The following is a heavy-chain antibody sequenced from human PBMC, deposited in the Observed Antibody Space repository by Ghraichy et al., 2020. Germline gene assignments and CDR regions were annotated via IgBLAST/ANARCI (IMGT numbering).Heavy chain of an antibody. Sequence: GGSLRLSCAASGFTFSSYAMSWVRQAPGKGLEWVSAISGSGGSTYYADSVKGRFTISRDNSKNTLYLQMNSLRAEDTAVYYCAKWTGGYYYSYGMDVWGQGTTVTVSS. CDR3: AKWTGGYYYSYGMDV. V-gene: IGHV3-23*01. J-gene: IGHJ6*02. D-gene: IGHD3-16*01. CDR2: ISGSGGST. CDR1: GFTFSSYA.